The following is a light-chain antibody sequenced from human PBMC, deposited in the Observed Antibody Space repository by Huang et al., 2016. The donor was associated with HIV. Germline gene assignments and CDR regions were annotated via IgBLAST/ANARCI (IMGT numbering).Light chain of an antibody. CDR3: QQSYSSPRFT. J-gene: IGKJ3*01. CDR1: QNISDY. CDR2: GAS. V-gene: IGKV1-39*01. Sequence: DIQMTQSPSSLSASVGDRVTMSCRASQNISDYLNWYHHKPGNAPKLLIFGASRLQRGVPSRFSGRGSGTEFTLTISSLQPEDFATYYCQQSYSSPRFTFGPGTEVDIK.